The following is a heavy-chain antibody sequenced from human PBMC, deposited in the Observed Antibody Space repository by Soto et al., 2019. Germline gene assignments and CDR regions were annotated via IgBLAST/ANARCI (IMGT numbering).Heavy chain of an antibody. Sequence: GASVKVSCKASGFTFTSSAVQWVRQARGQRLEWIGWIVVGSGNTNYAQKFQERVTITRDMSTSTAYVELSSLRSEDTAVYYCAASDSSGYYSAYYFDYWGQGTLVTVSS. CDR3: AASDSSGYYSAYYFDY. CDR1: GFTFTSSA. CDR2: IVVGSGNT. V-gene: IGHV1-58*01. D-gene: IGHD3-22*01. J-gene: IGHJ4*02.